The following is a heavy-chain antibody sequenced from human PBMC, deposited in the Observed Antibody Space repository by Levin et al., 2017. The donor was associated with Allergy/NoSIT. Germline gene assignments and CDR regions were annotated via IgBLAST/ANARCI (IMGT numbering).Heavy chain of an antibody. CDR1: GFTFSSYG. D-gene: IGHD4-17*01. CDR2: IWYDGSNK. Sequence: GESLKISCAASGFTFSSYGMHWVRQAPGKGLEWVAVIWYDGSNKYYADSVKGRFTISRDNSKNTLYLQMNSLRAEDTAVYYCARDIAVTTFDYWGQGTLVTVSS. V-gene: IGHV3-33*01. J-gene: IGHJ4*02. CDR3: ARDIAVTTFDY.